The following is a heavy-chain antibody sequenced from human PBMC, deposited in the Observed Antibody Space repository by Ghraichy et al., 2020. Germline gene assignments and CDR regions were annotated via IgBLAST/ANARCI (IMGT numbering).Heavy chain of an antibody. V-gene: IGHV3-43D*04. J-gene: IGHJ6*02. CDR1: GFTFDEYA. CDR2: IXWDGVST. Sequence: GESLNISCAASGFTFDEYAMHWVRQAPGKGLEWVSLIXWDGVSTYYADSVKGRFTISRDNSRDSLYLQMNTLRPEDTALYFCVKDTSGYSDFYYYGMDVWGQGTTVTVSS. CDR3: VKDTSGYSDFYYYGMDV. D-gene: IGHD3-22*01.